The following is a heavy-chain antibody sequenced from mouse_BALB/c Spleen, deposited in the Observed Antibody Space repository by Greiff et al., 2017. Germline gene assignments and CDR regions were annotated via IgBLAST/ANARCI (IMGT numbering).Heavy chain of an antibody. CDR3: ARPAYDYDVGFAY. D-gene: IGHD2-4*01. Sequence: EVQGVESGGGLVKPGGSLKLSCAASGFAFSSYDMSWVRQTPEKRLEWVAYISSGGGSTYYPDTVKGRFTISRDNAKNTLYLQMSSLKSEDTAMYYCARPAYDYDVGFAYWGQGTLVTVSA. CDR2: ISSGGGST. CDR1: GFAFSSYD. V-gene: IGHV5-12-1*01. J-gene: IGHJ3*01.